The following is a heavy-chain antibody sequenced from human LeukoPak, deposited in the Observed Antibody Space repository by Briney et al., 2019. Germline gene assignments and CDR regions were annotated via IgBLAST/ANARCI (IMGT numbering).Heavy chain of an antibody. CDR2: ISYDGSNK. CDR1: GFTFSSYA. D-gene: IGHD4-17*01. Sequence: GGSLRLSCAPSGFTFSSYAMHWARQAPGKGLEWVAVISYDGSNKYYADSVKGRFTISRDNSKNTLYLQMNSLRAEDTAVYYCARGEYDYGEFWGQGTLVTVSS. J-gene: IGHJ4*02. V-gene: IGHV3-30-3*01. CDR3: ARGEYDYGEF.